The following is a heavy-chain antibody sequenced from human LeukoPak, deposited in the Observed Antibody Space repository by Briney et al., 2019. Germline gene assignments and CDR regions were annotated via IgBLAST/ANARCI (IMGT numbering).Heavy chain of an antibody. J-gene: IGHJ5*02. CDR3: ARGPFVDSSSSSFDP. D-gene: IGHD6-6*01. CDR1: GYTFTSYA. V-gene: IGHV1-2*02. Sequence: GASVKVSCKASGYTFTSYAISWVRQAPGQRLEYMGWINANNGGTDYAQKFKGRVTMTRDTSISTAHMELSRLRSDDTAVYFCARGPFVDSSSSSFDPWGQGTLVTVSS. CDR2: INANNGGT.